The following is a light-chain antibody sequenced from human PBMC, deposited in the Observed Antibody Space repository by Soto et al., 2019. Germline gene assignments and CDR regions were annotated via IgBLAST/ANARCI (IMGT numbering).Light chain of an antibody. J-gene: IGKJ2*01. CDR2: CAS. V-gene: IGKV3-20*01. Sequence: EIVLTQSPGTLSLSPGERATLSCRASQSVSSSYLAWYQQKPGQAPRLLIYCASGRATGIPDRFSGSGSGTDFTLTISRLEPEDFAVYYCQQSGSSPPYTFGQGTKLEIK. CDR3: QQSGSSPPYT. CDR1: QSVSSSY.